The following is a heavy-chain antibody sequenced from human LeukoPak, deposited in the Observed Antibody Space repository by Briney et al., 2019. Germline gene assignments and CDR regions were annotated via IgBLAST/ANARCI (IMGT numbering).Heavy chain of an antibody. D-gene: IGHD6-19*01. CDR3: ARLARSAVAGNYYYYYYMDV. CDR2: IIPIFGTA. J-gene: IGHJ6*03. Sequence: ASVKASCKASGGTFSSYAISWVRQAPGQGLEWMGGIIPIFGTANYAQKFQGRVTITTDESTSTAYMELSSLRSEDTAVYYCARLARSAVAGNYYYYYYMDVWGKGTTVTVSS. V-gene: IGHV1-69*05. CDR1: GGTFSSYA.